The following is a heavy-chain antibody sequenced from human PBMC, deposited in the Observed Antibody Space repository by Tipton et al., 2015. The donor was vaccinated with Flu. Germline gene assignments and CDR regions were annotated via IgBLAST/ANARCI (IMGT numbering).Heavy chain of an antibody. CDR2: ISGSGCST. V-gene: IGHV3-23*01. CDR3: ASFAFQYCIGWHISFYF. CDR1: GFTFSSYA. D-gene: IGHD6-19*01. Sequence: SLRLSCAASGFTFSSYAMSWVRQAPGKGLEWVSAISGSGCSTYYADSVKGRFTTSRDNSKNTLYLQMNSLRAEDTAVYYCASFAFQYCIGWHISFYFWGQGTLVTVPS. J-gene: IGHJ4*02.